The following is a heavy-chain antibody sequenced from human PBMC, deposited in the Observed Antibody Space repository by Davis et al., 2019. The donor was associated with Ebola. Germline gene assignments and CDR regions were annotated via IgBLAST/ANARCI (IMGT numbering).Heavy chain of an antibody. J-gene: IGHJ6*02. V-gene: IGHV5-51*01. D-gene: IGHD2/OR15-2a*01. CDR3: ARHRGWEYRTPSYYYYEMDV. Sequence: GESLKISCKTSGYDFTNYWIGWVRQMPGKSLEWMGVIHPIDSDTTYSPSFQGQVTISADKSTNTAYLQWDSLKASDTATYYCARHRGWEYRTPSYYYYEMDVWGQGTTVIVSS. CDR2: IHPIDSDT. CDR1: GYDFTNYW.